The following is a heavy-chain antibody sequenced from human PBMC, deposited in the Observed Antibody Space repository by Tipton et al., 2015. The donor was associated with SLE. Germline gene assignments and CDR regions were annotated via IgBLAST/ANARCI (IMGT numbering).Heavy chain of an antibody. CDR1: GVSVITNY. CDR3: ARGGLGYGYYYYMDV. D-gene: IGHD2-15*01. Sequence: TLSLTCSVSGVSVITNYWNWIRQPPGKGLEWIGNIYSSGSTNYNPSLKSRVTISVDTSKNQFSLKLSSVTAADTAVYYCARGGLGYGYYYYMDVWGKGTTVTVSS. J-gene: IGHJ6*03. CDR2: IYSSGST. V-gene: IGHV4-59*02.